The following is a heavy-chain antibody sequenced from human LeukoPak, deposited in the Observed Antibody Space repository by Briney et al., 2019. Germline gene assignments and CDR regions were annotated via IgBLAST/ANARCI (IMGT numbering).Heavy chain of an antibody. Sequence: GGSLRLSCAASGFTFSDYAMHWVRQAPGRGLEWVAVISYDGSNKYYAESVKGRITISRDNSKNTLYLQMNSLRAEDTAVYYCARSSVAGTGDAWGKGTTVTASS. J-gene: IGHJ6*04. D-gene: IGHD6-19*01. V-gene: IGHV3-30*04. CDR2: ISYDGSNK. CDR1: GFTFSDYA. CDR3: ARSSVAGTGDA.